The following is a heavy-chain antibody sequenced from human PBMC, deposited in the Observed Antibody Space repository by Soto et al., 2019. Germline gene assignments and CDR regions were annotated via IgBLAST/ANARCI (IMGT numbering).Heavy chain of an antibody. J-gene: IGHJ6*03. CDR2: IYYSGST. CDR1: GGSISSGGYY. Sequence: PSETLSLTCTVSGGSISSGGYYWSWIRQHPGKGLEWIGYIYYSGSTYYNPSLKSRVTISVDTSKNQFSLKLSSVTAADTAVYYCARDTMRGGECEPRHKPPCREAEGACAGAAQDQQQSLMD. V-gene: IGHV4-31*03. D-gene: IGHD6-13*01. CDR3: ARDTMRGGECEPRHKPPCREAEGACAGAAQDQQQSLMD.